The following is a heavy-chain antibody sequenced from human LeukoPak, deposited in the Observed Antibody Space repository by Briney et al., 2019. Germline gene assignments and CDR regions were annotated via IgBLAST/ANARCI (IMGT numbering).Heavy chain of an antibody. CDR3: ARDTGDYYDSSGYYWFDP. CDR2: TYYRSKWYN. CDR1: GDSVSSNSAA. J-gene: IGHJ5*02. D-gene: IGHD3-22*01. V-gene: IGHV6-1*01. Sequence: SQTFSLTCAISGDSVSSNSAAWNWIRQSPSRGLEWLGRTYYRSKWYNDYAVSVKSRITINPDTSKNQFSLQLNSVTPEDTAVYYCARDTGDYYDSSGYYWFDPWGQGTLVTVSS.